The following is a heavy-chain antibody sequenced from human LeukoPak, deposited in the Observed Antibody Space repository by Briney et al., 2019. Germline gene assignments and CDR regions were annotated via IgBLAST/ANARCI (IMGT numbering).Heavy chain of an antibody. CDR3: ARGRGYYVH. V-gene: IGHV4-34*01. J-gene: IGHJ4*02. CDR2: INHSGST. D-gene: IGHD3-10*02. Sequence: SETLSLTCAVYGGSFSGYYWSWIRQPPGKGLERIGEINHSGSTNYNPSLKSRVTISVDTSKNQFSLKLSSVTAADTAVYYCARGRGYYVHWGQGTLVTVSS. CDR1: GGSFSGYY.